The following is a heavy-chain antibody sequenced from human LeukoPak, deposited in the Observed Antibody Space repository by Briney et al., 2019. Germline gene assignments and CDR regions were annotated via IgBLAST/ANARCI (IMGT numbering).Heavy chain of an antibody. Sequence: SQTLSLTCTVSGGSISSGGYYWSWIRQHPGKGLEWIGYIYYSGSTYYNPSLKSRVTISVDTSKNQFSLKLSSVTAADTAVYYCARDLVNWNYALAIDIWGQGTMVTVSS. J-gene: IGHJ3*02. CDR3: ARDLVNWNYALAIDI. V-gene: IGHV4-31*03. CDR1: GGSISSGGYY. D-gene: IGHD1-7*01. CDR2: IYYSGST.